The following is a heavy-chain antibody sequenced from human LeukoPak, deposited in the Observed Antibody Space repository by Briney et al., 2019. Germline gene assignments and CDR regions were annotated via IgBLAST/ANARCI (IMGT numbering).Heavy chain of an antibody. V-gene: IGHV3-21*01. CDR3: ARQWQLADLLDY. D-gene: IGHD6-13*01. CDR2: ISSSSSYI. J-gene: IGHJ4*02. Sequence: GGSLRLSCAASGFTFSSYSMNWVRQAPGKGLEWVSSISSSSSYIYYVDSVKGRFTISRDNAKNSLYLQMNGLRAEDTAVYYCARQWQLADLLDYWGQGTLVTVSS. CDR1: GFTFSSYS.